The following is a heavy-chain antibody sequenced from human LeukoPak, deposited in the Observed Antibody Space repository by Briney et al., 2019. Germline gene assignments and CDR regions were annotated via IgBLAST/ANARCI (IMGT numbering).Heavy chain of an antibody. CDR3: ARDVYPKTYDY. V-gene: IGHV3-33*01. CDR1: GFTFSSYG. Sequence: GGSLRLSCAASGFTFSSYGMHWVRQAPGKGLEWVAVIWYDGSNKYYADSVKGRFTISRDNSKNTLYLQMNSLRAGDTAVYYCARDVYPKTYDYWGQGTLVTVSS. J-gene: IGHJ4*02. CDR2: IWYDGSNK. D-gene: IGHD3-16*01.